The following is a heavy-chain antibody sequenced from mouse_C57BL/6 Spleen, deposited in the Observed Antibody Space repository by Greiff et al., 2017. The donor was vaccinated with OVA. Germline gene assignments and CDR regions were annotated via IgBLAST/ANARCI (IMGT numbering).Heavy chain of an antibody. CDR2: IDPSDSYT. D-gene: IGHD1-1*01. CDR1: GYTFTSYW. Sequence: VKQSCKASGYTFTSYWMQWVKQRPGQGLEWIGEIDPSDSYTNYNQKFKGKATLTVDTSSSTAYMQLSSLTSEDSAVYYCARGGDYGSSPWYFDVWGTGTTVTVSS. CDR3: ARGGDYGSSPWYFDV. J-gene: IGHJ1*03. V-gene: IGHV1-50*01.